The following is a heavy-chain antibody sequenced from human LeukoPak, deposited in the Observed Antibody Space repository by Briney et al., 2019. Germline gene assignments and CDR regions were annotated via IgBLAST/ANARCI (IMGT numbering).Heavy chain of an antibody. Sequence: WASVKVSCKASGYTFTKSYIHWVRQAPGQRLEWMGLINPGGDNTKYAQNFQGRVTMTGDTSARTVYMELSSLRSEDTAIYYCARIRDGYNDAYDIWGQGTVVTVPS. CDR2: INPGGDNT. D-gene: IGHD5-24*01. CDR3: ARIRDGYNDAYDI. CDR1: GYTFTKSY. V-gene: IGHV1-46*01. J-gene: IGHJ3*02.